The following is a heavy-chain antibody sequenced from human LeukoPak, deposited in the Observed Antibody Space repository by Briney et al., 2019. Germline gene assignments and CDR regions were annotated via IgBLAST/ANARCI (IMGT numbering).Heavy chain of an antibody. CDR3: ASPYYDFWSGPRYNWFDP. D-gene: IGHD3-3*01. J-gene: IGHJ5*02. CDR1: GGTFSSYA. V-gene: IGHV1-69*01. CDR2: IIPIFGTA. Sequence: SLRVSCKASGGTFSSYAISWVRQAPGQGLEWMGGIIPIFGTANSAQKFHGRVTITSDESTSTAYMQLSSPRSAHTALYYCASPYYDFWSGPRYNWFDPWGQGTLVTVSS.